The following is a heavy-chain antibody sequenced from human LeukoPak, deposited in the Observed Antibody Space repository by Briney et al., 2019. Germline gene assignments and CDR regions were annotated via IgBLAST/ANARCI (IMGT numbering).Heavy chain of an antibody. Sequence: GESLEISCKTSGYSFTDYWIDWVRQMPGKGLEWMRIIYPGDSDTRYSPSFQGQVTISADKSISTAYLQWSSLKASDTAMYYCARHRDSGYLVGNFDSWGQGTLVTVSS. CDR3: ARHRDSGYLVGNFDS. V-gene: IGHV5-51*01. D-gene: IGHD5-12*01. J-gene: IGHJ4*02. CDR1: GYSFTDYW. CDR2: IYPGDSDT.